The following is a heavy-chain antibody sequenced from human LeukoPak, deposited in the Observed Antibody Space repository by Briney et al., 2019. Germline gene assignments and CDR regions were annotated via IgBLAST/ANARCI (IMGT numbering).Heavy chain of an antibody. V-gene: IGHV4-30-2*01. Sequence: SETLSLTCTVSGGSISSGGYYWSWIRQPPGKGLEWIGYIYHSGSTYYNPSLKSRVTISVDRSKNQFSLKLSSVTAADTAVYYCASGPGTSRFAYYYMDVWGKGTTVTVSS. CDR2: IYHSGST. CDR1: GGSISSGGYY. CDR3: ASGPGTSRFAYYYMDV. D-gene: IGHD2-2*01. J-gene: IGHJ6*03.